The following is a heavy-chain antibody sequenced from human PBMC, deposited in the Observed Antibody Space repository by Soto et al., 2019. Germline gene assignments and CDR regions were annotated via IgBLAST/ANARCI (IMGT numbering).Heavy chain of an antibody. J-gene: IGHJ6*02. CDR2: ISYDGSNK. V-gene: IGHV3-30*18. D-gene: IGHD5-12*01. CDR1: GFTFSSYG. CDR3: VKDGAMATDPYYYYGMDV. Sequence: QVQLVESGGGVVQPGRSLRLSCAASGFTFSSYGMHWVRQAPGKGLEWVAVISYDGSNKYYADSVKGRFTISRDNSKNTLYLQMNSLRAEDTAVYYCVKDGAMATDPYYYYGMDVWGQGTTVTVSS.